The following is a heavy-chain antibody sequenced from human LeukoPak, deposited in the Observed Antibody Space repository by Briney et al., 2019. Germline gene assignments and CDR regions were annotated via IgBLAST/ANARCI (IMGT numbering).Heavy chain of an antibody. V-gene: IGHV3-30*18. CDR3: AKGGDGGFDP. J-gene: IGHJ5*02. D-gene: IGHD4-17*01. CDR1: GFTFSSYG. Sequence: GGSLRLSCAASGFTFSSYGMHWVRQAPGKWLEWVAVISYDGSNKYYADSVKGRFTISRDNSKNTLYLQMNSLRAEDTAVYYCAKGGDGGFDPWGQGTLVTVSS. CDR2: ISYDGSNK.